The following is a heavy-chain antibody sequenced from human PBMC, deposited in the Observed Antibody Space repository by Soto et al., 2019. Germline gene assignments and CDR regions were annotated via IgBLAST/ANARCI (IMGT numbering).Heavy chain of an antibody. Sequence: SRTLSLTCAISGDSVSGNRAACGCSIHSPSRCLEWLGRAYYRAKWYNDYAVSVKSRITINTDTSKNQFSLQLNSVTPEDTAVYYCARITPIQVGGYYYYYGMDVWGQGTTVTVSS. CDR2: AYYRAKWYN. D-gene: IGHD2-15*01. CDR1: GDSVSGNRAA. V-gene: IGHV6-1*01. J-gene: IGHJ6*02. CDR3: ARITPIQVGGYYYYYGMDV.